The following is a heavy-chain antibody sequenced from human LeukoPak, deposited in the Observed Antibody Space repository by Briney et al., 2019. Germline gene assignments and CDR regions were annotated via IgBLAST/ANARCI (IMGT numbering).Heavy chain of an antibody. CDR3: ATASYIVATPRYFDL. Sequence: GASVKVSCKVSGYTLTELSMHWVRQAPGKGLEWMGGFDPEDGETIYAQKFQGRVTMTEDTSTDTAYMELSSLRSEDTAVYYCATASYIVATPRYFDLGGRGTLVTVSS. J-gene: IGHJ2*01. D-gene: IGHD5-12*01. CDR2: FDPEDGET. CDR1: GYTLTELS. V-gene: IGHV1-24*01.